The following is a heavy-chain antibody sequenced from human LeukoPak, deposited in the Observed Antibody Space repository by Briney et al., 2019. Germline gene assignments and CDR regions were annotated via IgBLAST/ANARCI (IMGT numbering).Heavy chain of an antibody. D-gene: IGHD5-12*01. J-gene: IGHJ4*02. CDR3: GRGRPRGYSGYVIDY. CDR2: IYSGGST. CDR1: GFTVTSNY. V-gene: IGHV3-66*02. Sequence: PGGSLRLSCAASGFTVTSNYMSWVRQAPGKGLEWVSVIYSGGSTYYPDSVKGRFTISRDNSKNTVYLQMNNLRAEDTAAFYCGRGRPRGYSGYVIDYWGQGTPITVSS.